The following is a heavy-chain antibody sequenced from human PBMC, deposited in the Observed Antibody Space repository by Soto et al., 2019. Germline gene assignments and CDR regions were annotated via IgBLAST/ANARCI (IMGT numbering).Heavy chain of an antibody. D-gene: IGHD5-12*01. CDR3: ARGAGDGYNKFFDY. J-gene: IGHJ4*02. CDR1: GGSISSGDYY. V-gene: IGHV4-30-4*01. CDR2: IYYSGST. Sequence: PSETLSLTCTVSGGSISSGDYYWSWIRQPPGKGLEWIGYIYYSGSTYYNPSLKSRVTISVDTSKNQFSLKLSSVTAADTAVYYCARGAGDGYNKFFDYWGQGTLVTVSS.